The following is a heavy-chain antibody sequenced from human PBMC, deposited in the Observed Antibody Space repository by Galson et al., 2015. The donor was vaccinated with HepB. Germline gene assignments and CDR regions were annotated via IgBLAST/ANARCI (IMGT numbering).Heavy chain of an antibody. V-gene: IGHV1-46*03. D-gene: IGHD5-24*01. CDR2: VNPSGDGT. J-gene: IGHJ4*02. CDR3: GREGDGYKKFDY. CDR1: GYTFTDYY. Sequence: SVKVSCKASGYTFTDYYMHWVRQAPGQGLEWMGLVNPSGDGTSYAQKLQGRVTMTRDTSTSTVYMELSSLRSEDTAVYYCGREGDGYKKFDYWGQGTLVIVSS.